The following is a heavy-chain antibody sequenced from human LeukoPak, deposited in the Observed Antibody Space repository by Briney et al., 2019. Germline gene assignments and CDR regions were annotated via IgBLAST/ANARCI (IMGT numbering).Heavy chain of an antibody. CDR2: ISSSSSYI. J-gene: IGHJ3*02. CDR3: ARDFRGWYANDAFDI. CDR1: GFTFSNYG. Sequence: PGGSLRLSCAASGFTFSNYGMSWVRQAPGKGLEWVSSISSSSSYIYYADSVRGRFTISRDNAKNSLYLQMNSLRAEDTAVYYCARDFRGWYANDAFDIWGQGTMVTVSS. D-gene: IGHD6-19*01. V-gene: IGHV3-21*01.